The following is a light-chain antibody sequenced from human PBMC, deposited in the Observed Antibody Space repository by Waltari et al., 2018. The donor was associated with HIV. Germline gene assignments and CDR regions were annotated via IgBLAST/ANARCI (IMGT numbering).Light chain of an antibody. V-gene: IGLV3-21*02. CDR2: ADD. J-gene: IGLJ2*01. Sequence: SYVLTQPPSVSVAPGQTARITCGGNNIGSKSMYWYQQRPGQAPVLVVYADDDRPSGIPERFSGSNSGNTATLSISRVEAGDEADYYCQVWDSSRDRVVFGGGTKLTVL. CDR1: NIGSKS. CDR3: QVWDSSRDRVV.